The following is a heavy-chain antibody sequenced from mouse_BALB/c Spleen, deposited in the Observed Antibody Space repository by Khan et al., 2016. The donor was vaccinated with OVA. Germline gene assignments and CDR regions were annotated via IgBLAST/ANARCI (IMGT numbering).Heavy chain of an antibody. CDR3: VRYHGGY. Sequence: QIQLVQSGPELKKPGETVKISCKAFGYTFKDYVMNWVKQSPGEGLKWMGWMNTYTGEPTYADDFEGRFAFSLETYANPAYLQISSLKDECTATYVWVRYHGGYWGQGTALTVSS. CDR1: GYTFKDYV. CDR2: MNTYTGEP. J-gene: IGHJ2*01. V-gene: IGHV9-3-1*01.